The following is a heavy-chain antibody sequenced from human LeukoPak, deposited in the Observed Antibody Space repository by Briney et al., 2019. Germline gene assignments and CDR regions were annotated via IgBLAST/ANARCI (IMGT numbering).Heavy chain of an antibody. D-gene: IGHD1-1*01. J-gene: IGHJ6*03. Sequence: GGSLRLSCAASGFTFSSYSMNWVRQAPGKGLEWVSYISSSSSTIYYADSVKGRFTISRDNAKNSLYLQMNRLRAEDTAVYYCARDIAGYPDYMYVWSKGTTVTVSS. CDR1: GFTFSSYS. V-gene: IGHV3-48*01. CDR2: ISSSSSTI. CDR3: ARDIAGYPDYMYV.